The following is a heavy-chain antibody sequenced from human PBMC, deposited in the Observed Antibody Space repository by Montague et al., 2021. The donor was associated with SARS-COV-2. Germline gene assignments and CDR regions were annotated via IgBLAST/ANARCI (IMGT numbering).Heavy chain of an antibody. CDR2: FYYIWST. J-gene: IGHJ6*02. CDR1: GGSISSYY. D-gene: IGHD3-22*01. Sequence: SETLSLTCTVSGGSISSYYWSWIRQPPGTGLEWIGYFYYIWSTNSNPSLKRRVTISLYTSTTQFSLKLTSVTAADTAVYYCASHDSVAEYDSSGYHYYYGMDVWGQGTTVTVSS. CDR3: ASHDSVAEYDSSGYHYYYGMDV. V-gene: IGHV4-59*08.